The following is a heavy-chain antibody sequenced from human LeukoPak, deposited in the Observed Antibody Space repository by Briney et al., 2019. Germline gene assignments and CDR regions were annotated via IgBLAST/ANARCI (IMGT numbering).Heavy chain of an antibody. CDR2: IYYSGST. D-gene: IGHD3-22*01. J-gene: IGHJ4*02. V-gene: IGHV4-39*01. Sequence: SETLSLTCTVSGGSISSSSYYWGWIRQPPGKGLEWIGSIYYSGSTYYNPSLKSRVTISVDTSKNQFSLKLSSVTAADTAVYYCARLSPNDYYDSSGYAQRVYYFDYWGQGTLVTVSS. CDR1: GGSISSSSYY. CDR3: ARLSPNDYYDSSGYAQRVYYFDY.